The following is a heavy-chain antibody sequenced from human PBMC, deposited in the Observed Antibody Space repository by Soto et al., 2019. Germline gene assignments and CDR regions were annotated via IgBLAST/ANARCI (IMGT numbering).Heavy chain of an antibody. CDR1: GFTFSSYG. D-gene: IGHD2-15*01. CDR3: AIPTDIVVVVAATFRYFDL. Sequence: QVQLVESGGGVVQPGRSLRLSCAASGFTFSSYGMHWVRQAPGKGLEWVAVISYDGSNKYYADSVKGRFTISRDNSKNTLYLQMNSLRAEDTAVYYCAIPTDIVVVVAATFRYFDLWDRGTLVTVSS. J-gene: IGHJ2*01. CDR2: ISYDGSNK. V-gene: IGHV3-30*03.